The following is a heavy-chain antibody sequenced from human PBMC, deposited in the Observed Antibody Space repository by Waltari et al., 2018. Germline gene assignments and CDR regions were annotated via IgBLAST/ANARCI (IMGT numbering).Heavy chain of an antibody. CDR3: ATRKLMCGGRRAFDI. CDR2: INHSGSP. V-gene: IGHV4-34*01. Sequence: QVQLQQWGAGLLKPSETLSLTCAVYGGSFSGYYWSWIRQPPGKGLEWIGEINHSGSPNYNPSLKSRVTIAVDTSKNQFSLKLSSVTAADTAVYYCATRKLMCGGRRAFDIWGQGTMVTVSS. J-gene: IGHJ3*02. CDR1: GGSFSGYY. D-gene: IGHD3-10*02.